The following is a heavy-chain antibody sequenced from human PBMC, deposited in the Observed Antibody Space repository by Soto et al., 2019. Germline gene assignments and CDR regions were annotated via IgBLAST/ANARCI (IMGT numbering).Heavy chain of an antibody. CDR2: IIGNGFDT. Sequence: SLRLSCAASGCTLSSYAMSWVRQAPGKGLEWVSAIIGNGFDTYYADSVKGRFTISRDTSQNTLYLQINSLRGDDTAVYFCAKEAAAERVYFDSWGQGTLVTVSS. D-gene: IGHD2-2*01. J-gene: IGHJ4*02. CDR3: AKEAAAERVYFDS. CDR1: GCTLSSYA. V-gene: IGHV3-23*01.